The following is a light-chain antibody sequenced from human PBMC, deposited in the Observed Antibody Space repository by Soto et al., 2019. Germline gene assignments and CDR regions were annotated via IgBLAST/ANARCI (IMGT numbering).Light chain of an antibody. J-gene: IGKJ1*01. CDR1: QSVLFSSNNKNY. CDR2: WAS. CDR3: QQYYSPPWT. V-gene: IGKV4-1*01. Sequence: DIVMTQSPDSLAVSLGERATINCKSSQSVLFSSNNKNYLAWYQQKPGQSPKLLIYWASTRESGVPDRFSGSGSGTDFTLTISSLQAADVAVYFCQQYYSPPWTFGPGTTGDIK.